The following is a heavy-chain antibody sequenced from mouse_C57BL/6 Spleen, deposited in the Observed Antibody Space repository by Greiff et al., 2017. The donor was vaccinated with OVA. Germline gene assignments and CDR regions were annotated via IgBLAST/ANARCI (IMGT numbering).Heavy chain of an antibody. Sequence: QVQLKQPGAELVKPGASVKMSCKASGYTFTSYWITWVKQRPGQGLEWIGDIYPGSGSTNYNEKFKSKATLTVDTSSSTAYMQLSSLTSEDSAVYYCARRRAYYSNPGYFDYWGQGTTLTVSS. D-gene: IGHD2-5*01. CDR3: ARRRAYYSNPGYFDY. J-gene: IGHJ2*01. V-gene: IGHV1-55*01. CDR2: IYPGSGST. CDR1: GYTFTSYW.